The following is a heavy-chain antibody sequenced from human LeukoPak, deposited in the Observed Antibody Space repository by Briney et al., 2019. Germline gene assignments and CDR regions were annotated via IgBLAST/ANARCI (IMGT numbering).Heavy chain of an antibody. CDR1: GFTFSTYA. V-gene: IGHV3-23*01. J-gene: IGHJ4*02. CDR3: AKRVAVAGTITGPLDY. CDR2: ISGTGGST. Sequence: PGGSLRLSCAASGFTFSTYAMSWVRQAPGKGLECVSTISGTGGSTYYADSVKGRFTIFRDNSKSTLYLQMNSLRAEDTAVYYCAKRVAVAGTITGPLDYWGQGTLVTVSS. D-gene: IGHD6-19*01.